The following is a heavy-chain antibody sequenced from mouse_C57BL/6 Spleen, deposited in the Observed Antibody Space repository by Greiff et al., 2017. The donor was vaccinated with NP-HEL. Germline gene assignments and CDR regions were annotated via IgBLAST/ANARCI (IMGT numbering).Heavy chain of an antibody. J-gene: IGHJ2*01. CDR3: ARSGSNYENYLDY. V-gene: IGHV1-72*01. CDR2: IDPNSGGT. Sequence: QVQLKQPGAELVKPGASVKLSCKASGYTFTSYWMHWVKQRPGRGLEWIGRIDPNSGGTKYNEKFKSKATLTVDKPSSTAYMQLSSLTSEDSAVYYCARSGSNYENYLDYWGQGTTLTVSS. D-gene: IGHD2-5*01. CDR1: GYTFTSYW.